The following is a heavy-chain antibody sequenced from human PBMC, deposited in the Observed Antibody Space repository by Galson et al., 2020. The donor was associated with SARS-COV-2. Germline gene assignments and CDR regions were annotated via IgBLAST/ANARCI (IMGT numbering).Heavy chain of an antibody. CDR1: GGSISSYY. CDR3: ARDLRGYCSSTSCYPYYYYMDV. CDR2: IYYSGST. Sequence: SETLSLTCTVSGGSISSYYWSWIRQPPGKGLEWIGYIYYSGSTNYNPSLKSRVTISVDTSKNQFSLKLSSVTAADTAVYYCARDLRGYCSSTSCYPYYYYMDVWGKGTTVTVSS. D-gene: IGHD2-2*01. V-gene: IGHV4-59*01. J-gene: IGHJ6*03.